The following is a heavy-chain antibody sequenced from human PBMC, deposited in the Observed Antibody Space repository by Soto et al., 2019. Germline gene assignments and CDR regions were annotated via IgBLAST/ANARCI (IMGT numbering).Heavy chain of an antibody. D-gene: IGHD3-22*01. V-gene: IGHV4-59*12. Sequence: PSETLSLTCTVSGGSISSYYWSWIRQPPGKGLEWIGYIYYSGSTNYNPSLKSRVTISVDTSKNQFSLTLSAVTAAGTAMYYCSTRAYDTNGYYRFDPWGQGTLVTVSS. CDR2: IYYSGST. CDR3: STRAYDTNGYYRFDP. CDR1: GGSISSYY. J-gene: IGHJ5*01.